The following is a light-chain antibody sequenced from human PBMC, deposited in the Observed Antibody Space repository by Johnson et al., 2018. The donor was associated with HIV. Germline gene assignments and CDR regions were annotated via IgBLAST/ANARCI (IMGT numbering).Light chain of an antibody. Sequence: QSILTQPPSVSAAPGQKVTISCSGSSSNIGNNYVSWYQQLPGKAPKLFIFDNNKRPSGIPDRFSGSKSGTSATLGITGLQTGDEADYYCVTWDNSLSASYVFGTGTKVTVL. J-gene: IGLJ1*01. CDR2: DNN. V-gene: IGLV1-51*01. CDR3: VTWDNSLSASYV. CDR1: SSNIGNNY.